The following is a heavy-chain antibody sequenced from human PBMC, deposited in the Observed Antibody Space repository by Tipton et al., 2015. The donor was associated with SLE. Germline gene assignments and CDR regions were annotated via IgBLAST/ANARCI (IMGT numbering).Heavy chain of an antibody. CDR3: ARGTKLGNHYYYYYMDV. D-gene: IGHD7-27*01. Sequence: GSLRLSCAASGFTFSSYSMNWVRQAPGKGLDWVSSISSSSSYIYYADSVKGRFTISRDNAKNSLYLQMNSLRAEDTAVYYCARGTKLGNHYYYYYMDVWGKGTTVTVSS. CDR2: ISSSSSYI. V-gene: IGHV3-21*03. J-gene: IGHJ6*03. CDR1: GFTFSSYS.